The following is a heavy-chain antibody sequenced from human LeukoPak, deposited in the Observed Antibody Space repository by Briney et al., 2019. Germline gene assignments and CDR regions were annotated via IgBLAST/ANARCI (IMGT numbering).Heavy chain of an antibody. CDR1: GGSISSYY. CDR2: IYYSGSGST. D-gene: IGHD2-2*01. J-gene: IGHJ5*02. V-gene: IGHV4-59*08. Sequence: SETLSLTCTVSGGSISSYYWSWIRQPPGKGLEWIGYIYYSGSGSTIYNPSLKNRVTISVDTPKNQVSLKLSSVTAADTAVYYCARLGGGTTSPWGQGTLVTVSS. CDR3: ARLGGGTTSP.